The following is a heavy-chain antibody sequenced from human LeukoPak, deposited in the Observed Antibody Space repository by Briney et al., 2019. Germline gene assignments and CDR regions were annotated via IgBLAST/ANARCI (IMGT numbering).Heavy chain of an antibody. CDR2: INHSGST. J-gene: IGHJ4*02. V-gene: IGHV4-34*01. D-gene: IGHD5-24*01. Sequence: SETLSLTCAVYGGSFSGYYWSWIRQPPGKGLEWIGGINHSGSTNYNPSLKSRVTISVDTSKNQFSLKLSSVTAADTAVYYCARGGDGYNQDVDYWGQGTLVTVSS. CDR3: ARGGDGYNQDVDY. CDR1: GGSFSGYY.